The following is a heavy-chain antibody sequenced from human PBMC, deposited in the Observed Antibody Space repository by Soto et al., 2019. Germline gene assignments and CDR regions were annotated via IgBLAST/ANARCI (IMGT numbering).Heavy chain of an antibody. J-gene: IGHJ4*02. CDR1: GFTFSNYG. V-gene: IGHV3-30*18. D-gene: IGHD1-26*01. Sequence: GGSLRLSCAASGFTFSNYGMHWVRQAPGKGLEWVAVISYDGSNKYYADSVKGRFTISRDNSKNTLYLQMNSLRAEDTAVYYCAKAESGSSFDYWGQGTLVTVSS. CDR2: ISYDGSNK. CDR3: AKAESGSSFDY.